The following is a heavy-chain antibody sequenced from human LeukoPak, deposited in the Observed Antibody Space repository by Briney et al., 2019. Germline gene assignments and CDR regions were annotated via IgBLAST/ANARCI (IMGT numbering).Heavy chain of an antibody. J-gene: IGHJ6*02. Sequence: SETLSLTCSVSGYSISSGYYWGWIRQPPGKGLEWIGSMYYRGSTYYNPSLKSRVTISVDTSKNQFSLKLSSVTAADTAVYYCARDAGHQLSRRKYYAMDVWGQGTTVTVSS. CDR2: MYYRGST. D-gene: IGHD1-1*01. V-gene: IGHV4-38-2*02. CDR3: ARDAGHQLSRRKYYAMDV. CDR1: GYSISSGYY.